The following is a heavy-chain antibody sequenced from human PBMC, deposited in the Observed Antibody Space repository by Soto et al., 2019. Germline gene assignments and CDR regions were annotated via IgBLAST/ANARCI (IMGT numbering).Heavy chain of an antibody. D-gene: IGHD3-22*01. V-gene: IGHV1-18*01. CDR2: ISAYNGNT. CDR3: ARDNYDSSGYSFLYYYYGMDV. CDR1: GYIFTSSG. Sequence: GASVKVSFKASGYIFTSSGISWVRQAPGQGLEWMGWISAYNGNTNYAQKLQGRVTMSADTSTTTAYMELRSLRSDDTAVYYCARDNYDSSGYSFLYYYYGMDVWG. J-gene: IGHJ6*02.